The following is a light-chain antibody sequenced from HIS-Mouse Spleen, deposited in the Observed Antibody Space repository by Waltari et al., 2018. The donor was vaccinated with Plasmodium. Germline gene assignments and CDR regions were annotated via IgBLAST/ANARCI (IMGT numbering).Light chain of an antibody. V-gene: IGKV3-15*01. Sequence: ELVMTHSPATLSVSRGERATLSRGASQSVSSNLAWYQQKPGQAPRLLIYGASTRATGIPATFSGSGSGTEFTLTISSLQYEDFAVYYCQQYNNWSFTFGPGTKVDIK. CDR2: GAS. CDR1: QSVSSN. CDR3: QQYNNWSFT. J-gene: IGKJ3*01.